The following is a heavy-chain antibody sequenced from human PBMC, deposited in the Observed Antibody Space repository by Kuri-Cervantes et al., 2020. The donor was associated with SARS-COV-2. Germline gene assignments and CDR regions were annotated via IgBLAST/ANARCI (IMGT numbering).Heavy chain of an antibody. Sequence: SVKVSCKASGYTFTSYYMHWVRQAPGQGLEWMGGIIPIFGIANYAQKFQGRVTITADKSTSTAYMELSSLRSEDTAVYYCASSLAITGTTLENYYYYYGMDVWGQGTTVTVSS. CDR2: IIPIFGIA. J-gene: IGHJ6*02. CDR3: ASSLAITGTTLENYYYYYGMDV. D-gene: IGHD1-7*01. V-gene: IGHV1-69*10. CDR1: GYTFTSYY.